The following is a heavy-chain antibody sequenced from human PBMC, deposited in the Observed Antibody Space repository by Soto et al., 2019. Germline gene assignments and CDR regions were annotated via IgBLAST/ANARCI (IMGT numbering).Heavy chain of an antibody. J-gene: IGHJ4*02. V-gene: IGHV3-30-3*01. D-gene: IGHD2-21*01. CDR3: ARCACRDGYNPPGDY. Sequence: QVQLVESGGGVVQPGRSLRLSCGASGFTFSSYAMHWVRQAPGKGLEWVAVISYDGSNKYYADSVKGRFTISRDNSKNTLYLQMNRLRAEDTAVYYCARCACRDGYNPPGDYWGQGTLVTVSS. CDR2: ISYDGSNK. CDR1: GFTFSSYA.